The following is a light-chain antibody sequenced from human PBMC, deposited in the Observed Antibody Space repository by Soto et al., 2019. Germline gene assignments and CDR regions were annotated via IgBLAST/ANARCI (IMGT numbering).Light chain of an antibody. V-gene: IGLV2-23*02. CDR3: CSYAGSSTFV. J-gene: IGLJ1*01. Sequence: QSVLTQPASVSGSPGQSITISCTGTSSDVGSYNLVSWYQQHPGKAPKLMIYEVSKRPSGVSNRFSGSKSGNTASLTISGLQAEDGAYYYCCSYAGSSTFVFGTGTKLTVL. CDR1: SSDVGSYNL. CDR2: EVS.